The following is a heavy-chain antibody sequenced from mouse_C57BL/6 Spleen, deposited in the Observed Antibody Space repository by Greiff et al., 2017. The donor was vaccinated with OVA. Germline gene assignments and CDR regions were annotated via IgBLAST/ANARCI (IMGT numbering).Heavy chain of an antibody. Sequence: QVQLQQPGAALVKPGASVQMSCKASGYTFTSYWITWVKQRPGPGLEWIGAIYPGSGSTNYNETFTSTATLTVDTSSSTAYMQLISLTSEDSAVYDCARYGYYEDYAMDYWGQGTSVTVSS. J-gene: IGHJ4*01. D-gene: IGHD2-3*01. V-gene: IGHV1-55*01. CDR3: ARYGYYEDYAMDY. CDR2: IYPGSGST. CDR1: GYTFTSYW.